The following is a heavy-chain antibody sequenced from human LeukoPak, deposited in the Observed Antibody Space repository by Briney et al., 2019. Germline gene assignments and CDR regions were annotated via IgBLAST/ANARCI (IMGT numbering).Heavy chain of an antibody. Sequence: SETLSLTCTVSGGSISSYYWSWIRQPPGKALEWIGYIYYSGSTNYNPSLKSRVTISVDTSKNQLSLKVSSVTAADTAVYYCARRTGYYDGFDYWGQGTLVTVSS. V-gene: IGHV4-59*01. J-gene: IGHJ4*02. D-gene: IGHD3/OR15-3a*01. CDR1: GGSISSYY. CDR2: IYYSGST. CDR3: ARRTGYYDGFDY.